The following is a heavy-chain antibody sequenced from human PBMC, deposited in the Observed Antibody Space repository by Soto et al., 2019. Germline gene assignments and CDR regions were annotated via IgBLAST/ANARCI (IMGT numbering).Heavy chain of an antibody. CDR3: ARHPAYYDYGWGSYRFDY. V-gene: IGHV5-51*01. CDR1: GYSFTSYW. Sequence: EVQLVQSGAEVKQPGESLKISCKGSGYSFTSYWIGWVRQMPGKGLEWMGIIYPGDSDTRYRPSFQGQVTISADKSIRTAYLQWSSLKASDTAMYYCARHPAYYDYGWGSYRFDYWGQGTLVTVSS. CDR2: IYPGDSDT. D-gene: IGHD3-16*02. J-gene: IGHJ4*02.